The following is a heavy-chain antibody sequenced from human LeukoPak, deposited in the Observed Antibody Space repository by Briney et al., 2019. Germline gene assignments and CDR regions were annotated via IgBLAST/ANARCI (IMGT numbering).Heavy chain of an antibody. D-gene: IGHD3-16*02. Sequence: GTSLRLSCAASGFTFSTSGMYWVRQAPGKGLEWVAVISYDGSNKYYADSVKGRFTISRDNSKNTLHLQMNNLRAEDTALYYCAKCPVTFGGVIVITSGYFDYWGQGTLVTVSS. CDR3: AKCPVTFGGVIVITSGYFDY. CDR2: ISYDGSNK. V-gene: IGHV3-30*18. CDR1: GFTFSTSG. J-gene: IGHJ4*02.